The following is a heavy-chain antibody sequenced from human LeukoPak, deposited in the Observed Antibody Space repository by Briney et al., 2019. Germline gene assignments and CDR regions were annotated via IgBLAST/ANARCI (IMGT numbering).Heavy chain of an antibody. CDR1: GFTFSSYS. Sequence: GGSLRRDCSASGFTFSSYSMNRVRQAPGKGLEWVSYISSSSSTIYYADSVKGRFTISRDNAKNSLYLQMNSLRAEDTAVYYCARGVVPAAILPGYWGQGTLVTVSS. D-gene: IGHD2-2*01. J-gene: IGHJ4*02. CDR2: ISSSSSTI. V-gene: IGHV3-48*04. CDR3: ARGVVPAAILPGY.